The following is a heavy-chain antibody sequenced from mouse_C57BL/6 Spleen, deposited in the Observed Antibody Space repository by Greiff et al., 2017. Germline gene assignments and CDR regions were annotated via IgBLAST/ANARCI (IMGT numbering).Heavy chain of an antibody. CDR1: GYTFTSYW. CDR3: ARWGDYDGNFDV. D-gene: IGHD2-4*01. CDR2: SDPNSGGT. Sequence: QVQLQQPGAELVKPGASVKLSCQASGYTFTSYWLHWVKQRPGRGLEWIGRSDPNSGGTKYNEKFKSKATLTVDKPSSTAYMQLSSLTSEDSAVYYCARWGDYDGNFDVWGTGTTVTVSS. J-gene: IGHJ1*03. V-gene: IGHV1-72*01.